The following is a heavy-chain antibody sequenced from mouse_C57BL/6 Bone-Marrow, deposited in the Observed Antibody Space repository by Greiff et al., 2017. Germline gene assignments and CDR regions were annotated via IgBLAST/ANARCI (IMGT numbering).Heavy chain of an antibody. Sequence: VQLKESGGGLVQPKGSLKLSCAASGFSFNTYAMNWVRQAPGKGLEWVARIRSKSNNYATYYADSVKDRFTISRDDSESMLYLQMNNLKTESTALYYCVMFLYGYYYAMDYSVTGTSVTVSS. D-gene: IGHD2-2*01. CDR1: GFSFNTYA. V-gene: IGHV10-1*01. CDR2: IRSKSNNYAT. CDR3: VMFLYGYYYAMDY. J-gene: IGHJ4*01.